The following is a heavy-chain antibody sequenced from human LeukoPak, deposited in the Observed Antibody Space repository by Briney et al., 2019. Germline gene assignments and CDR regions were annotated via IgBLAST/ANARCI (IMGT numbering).Heavy chain of an antibody. CDR1: GGTFSSYA. Sequence: SVKVSCKASGGTFSSYAISWVRQAPGQGLEWMGGIIPIFGTANYAQKFQGRVTITADESTSTAYMELSSLRSEDTAVYYCARDTPNCSGGSCYFDYWGQGTLVTVSS. J-gene: IGHJ4*02. D-gene: IGHD2-15*01. CDR2: IIPIFGTA. CDR3: ARDTPNCSGGSCYFDY. V-gene: IGHV1-69*13.